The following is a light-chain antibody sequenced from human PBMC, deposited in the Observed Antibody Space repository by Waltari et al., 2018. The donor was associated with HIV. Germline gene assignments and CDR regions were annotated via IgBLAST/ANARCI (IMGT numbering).Light chain of an antibody. J-gene: IGLJ2*01. Sequence: QSALTQPPSASGSPGQSVTISCTGTSSDGGVYKYVSSYQQHPGKAPKLMIYDVSKRPSGVPDRFSGSKSGNTASLTVSGLQAEDEADYYCSSYAGSNNWVVFGGGTKLTVL. CDR3: SSYAGSNNWVV. CDR2: DVS. V-gene: IGLV2-8*01. CDR1: SSDGGVYKY.